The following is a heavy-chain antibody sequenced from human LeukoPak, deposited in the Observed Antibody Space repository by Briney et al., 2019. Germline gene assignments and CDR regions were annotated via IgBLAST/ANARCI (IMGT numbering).Heavy chain of an antibody. V-gene: IGHV1-8*03. CDR1: GGTFSSYA. CDR3: ARGRYYDSWSGYYTPLFDY. Sequence: ASVKVSCKASGGTFSSYAINWVRQATGQGLEWMGWMNPNSGNTGYAQKFQGRVTITRNTSISTAYMELSSLRSEDTAVYYCARGRYYDSWSGYYTPLFDYWGQGTLVTVSS. J-gene: IGHJ4*02. D-gene: IGHD3-3*01. CDR2: MNPNSGNT.